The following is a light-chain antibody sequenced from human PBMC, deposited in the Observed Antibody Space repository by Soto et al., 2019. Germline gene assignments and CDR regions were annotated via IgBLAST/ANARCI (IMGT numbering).Light chain of an antibody. CDR1: SSSIGSNT. CDR3: AAWDDSLNSVI. J-gene: IGLJ2*01. V-gene: IGLV1-44*01. Sequence: QSVLTQPPSASGTPGQRVIISCSGSSSSIGSNTVNWYRQHPGTAPTVLIYTDDQRPSGVPARFSGSRSGTSASLAISGLQSEDEDDYYCAAWDDSLNSVIFGGGTKLTVL. CDR2: TDD.